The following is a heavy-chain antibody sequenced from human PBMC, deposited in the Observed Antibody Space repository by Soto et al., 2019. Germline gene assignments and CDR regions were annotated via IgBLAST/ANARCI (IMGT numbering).Heavy chain of an antibody. V-gene: IGHV4-59*01. CDR3: ARSLRGYSYGPFDY. D-gene: IGHD5-18*01. CDR1: GGSISSDY. J-gene: IGHJ4*02. CDR2: VYHSGST. Sequence: SETLSLTCTVSGGSISSDYWSWMRQPPGKGLEWIGYVYHSGSTNYNPSLKSRVTISVDTSKNEFSLKVSSVTAADTSVYYCARSLRGYSYGPFDYWGQGTLVTVSS.